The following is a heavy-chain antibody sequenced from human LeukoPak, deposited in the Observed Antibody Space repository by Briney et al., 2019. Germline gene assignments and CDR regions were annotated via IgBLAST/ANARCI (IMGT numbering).Heavy chain of an antibody. D-gene: IGHD3-22*01. V-gene: IGHV3-11*01. Sequence: GGSLRLSCAASGFTFSDYYMSWIRQAPGKGLEWASYISSSGDSIYYADSVKGRFTISRDNAKNSLYLQMNSLRAEDTAVYYCARHSSGYFRLDYWGQGTLVTVSS. CDR2: ISSSGDSI. J-gene: IGHJ4*02. CDR3: ARHSSGYFRLDY. CDR1: GFTFSDYY.